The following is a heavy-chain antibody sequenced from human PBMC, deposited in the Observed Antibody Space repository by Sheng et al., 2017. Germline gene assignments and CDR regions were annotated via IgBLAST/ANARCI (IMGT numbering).Heavy chain of an antibody. Sequence: QLQLQESGPGLVKPSETLSLTCTVSGGSISSSSYYWGWIRQPPGKGLEWIGSIYYSGSTYYNPSLKSRVTISVDTSKNQFSLKLSSVTAADTAVYYCARGRSIIAARPGGAFDIWGQGDNGHRL. V-gene: IGHV4-39*07. CDR3: ARGRSIIAARPGGAFDI. D-gene: IGHD6-6*01. CDR2: IYYSGST. J-gene: IGHJ3*02. CDR1: GGSISSSSYY.